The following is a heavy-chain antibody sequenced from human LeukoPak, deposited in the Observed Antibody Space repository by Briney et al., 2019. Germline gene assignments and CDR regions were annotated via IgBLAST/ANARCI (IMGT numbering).Heavy chain of an antibody. D-gene: IGHD3/OR15-3a*01. CDR3: ARQIGRLWSDL. Sequence: GGSLRLSCAASGFSFRRYWMSWVRQAPGKGLEGVANIKQDGSEKYYVDSVKGRFTISRDNAKNSLYLQMNSLRAEDTAVYYCARQIGRLWSDLWGQGTLVTVSS. CDR2: IKQDGSEK. J-gene: IGHJ5*02. V-gene: IGHV3-7*01. CDR1: GFSFRRYW.